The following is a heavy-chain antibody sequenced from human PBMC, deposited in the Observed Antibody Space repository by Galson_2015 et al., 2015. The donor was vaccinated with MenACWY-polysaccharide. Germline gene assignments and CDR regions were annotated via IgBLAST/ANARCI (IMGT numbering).Heavy chain of an antibody. D-gene: IGHD6-6*01. CDR3: ANLYSSSPDFDY. V-gene: IGHV3-30*18. CDR2: ISYDGSNK. CDR1: GFTLSSYG. J-gene: IGHJ4*02. Sequence: SLRLSCAASGFTLSSYGMHWVRQAPGKGLEWVAVISYDGSNKYYADSVKGRFTISRDNSKNTLYLQMNSLRAEDTAVYYCANLYSSSPDFDYWGQGTLVTVSS.